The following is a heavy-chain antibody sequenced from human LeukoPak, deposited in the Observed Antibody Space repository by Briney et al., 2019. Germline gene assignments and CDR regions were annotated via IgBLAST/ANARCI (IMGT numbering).Heavy chain of an antibody. CDR1: GFNLSSYG. V-gene: IGHV3-33*01. CDR2: IWYDGSNK. D-gene: IGHD3-10*01. J-gene: IGHJ4*02. Sequence: PGGSLRLSCAASGFNLSSYGMHWVRQASGKGLEWVATIWYDGSNKYYADSVKGRFTVSRDNFKNTLYLQMNSLRAEDTAVYYCAGVSRRQFGGSIDYWGQGTLVTVSS. CDR3: AGVSRRQFGGSIDY.